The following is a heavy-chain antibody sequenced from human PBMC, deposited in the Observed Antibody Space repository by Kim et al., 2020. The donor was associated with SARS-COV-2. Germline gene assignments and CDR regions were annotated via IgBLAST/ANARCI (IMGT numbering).Heavy chain of an antibody. D-gene: IGHD1-1*01. CDR3: ASPSTTGTKAFDI. J-gene: IGHJ3*02. V-gene: IGHV3-11*06. Sequence: YADSVKCRFTIYRDNAKNSLYLQMNSLRAEDTAVYYCASPSTTGTKAFDIWGQGTMVTVSS.